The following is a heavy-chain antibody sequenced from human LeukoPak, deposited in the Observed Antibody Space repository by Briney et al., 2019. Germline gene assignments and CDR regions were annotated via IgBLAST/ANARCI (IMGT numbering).Heavy chain of an antibody. Sequence: ASVKVSYKASGYTFTSYDINWVRQATGQGLEWMGWMNPNSGNTGYAQKFQGRVTMTRNTSISTAYMELSSLRSEDTAVYYCARSPGSGRFRLFEPWGQGTLVTVSS. J-gene: IGHJ5*02. CDR1: GYTFTSYD. D-gene: IGHD1-26*01. V-gene: IGHV1-8*01. CDR3: ARSPGSGRFRLFEP. CDR2: MNPNSGNT.